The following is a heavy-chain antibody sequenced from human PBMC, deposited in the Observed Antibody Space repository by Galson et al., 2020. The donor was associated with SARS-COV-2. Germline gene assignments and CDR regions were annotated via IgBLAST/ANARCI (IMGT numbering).Heavy chain of an antibody. CDR1: GLTFSSYG. V-gene: IGHV3-30*18. J-gene: IGHJ3*02. Sequence: GGPLRLSCAAPGLTFSSYGMHWVPQAPGKGLEWVAVISYDGSNKYYADSVKGRFTISRDNSKNTLYLQMNSLRAEDTAVCYCAKRESGYSGYVDAFDIWGQGTMVTVSS. CDR3: AKRESGYSGYVDAFDI. CDR2: ISYDGSNK. D-gene: IGHD5-12*01.